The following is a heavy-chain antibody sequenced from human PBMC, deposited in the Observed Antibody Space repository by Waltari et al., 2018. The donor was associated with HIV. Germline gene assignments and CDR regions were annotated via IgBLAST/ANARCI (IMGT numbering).Heavy chain of an antibody. D-gene: IGHD6-19*01. J-gene: IGHJ6*01. V-gene: IGHV4-34*01. Sequence: QVHLEQWGTGLLRPSETLSLTCAVYGGSFSGYYWSWYRQSPGGGLEWIGEVNHVGRTNYSPSLKGRVTVSVDTSKNQFSLTMRSVTAADTAVYYCARDSAPGLAVDDDDGEFFYYGLDVWGQGTTVTVSS. CDR2: VNHVGRT. CDR1: GGSFSGYY. CDR3: ARDSAPGLAVDDDDGEFFYYGLDV.